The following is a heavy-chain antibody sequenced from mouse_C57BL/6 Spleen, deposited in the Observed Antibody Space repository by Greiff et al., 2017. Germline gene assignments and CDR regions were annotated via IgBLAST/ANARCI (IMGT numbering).Heavy chain of an antibody. CDR2: IYPGDGDT. CDR1: GYAFSSSW. Sequence: VQLQQSGAELVKPGASVKISCKASGYAFSSSWMNWVKQRPGKGLEWIGQIYPGDGDTNSNGKFKGKATLTADKASSTAYMQLSSLTSEDSAVYFCARGPLTPFDYWGQGTTLTVSS. J-gene: IGHJ2*01. CDR3: ARGPLTPFDY. V-gene: IGHV1-80*01.